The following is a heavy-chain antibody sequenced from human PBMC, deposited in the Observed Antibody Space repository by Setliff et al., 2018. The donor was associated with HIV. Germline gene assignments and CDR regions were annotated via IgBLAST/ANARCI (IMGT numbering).Heavy chain of an antibody. CDR1: GFNFVNAW. D-gene: IGHD6-6*01. CDR3: SINSPLSS. J-gene: IGHJ4*02. CDR2: IKNRPAGGTT. V-gene: IGHV3-15*01. Sequence: PGGSLRLSCATSGFNFVNAWMSWVRQAPGKGLEWVGRIKNRPAGGTTEYAAPVKGRFTISRDDSKNMAYLQMNSLKIEDTALYFCSINSPLSSWGQGTLVTVSS.